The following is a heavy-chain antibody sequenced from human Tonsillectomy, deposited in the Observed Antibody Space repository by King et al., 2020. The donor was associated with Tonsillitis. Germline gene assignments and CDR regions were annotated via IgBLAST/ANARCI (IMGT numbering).Heavy chain of an antibody. J-gene: IGHJ6*03. CDR2: ITTSSYT. Sequence: VQLVESGGGLVKPGGSLRLSCAASGFTFSDYYMSWIRQAPGKGLEWVSYITTSSYTNYADSVKGRFTTSRDNATNSLYLQMNSLRAEDTAVYYCARDLLYESSGYGHYYYYYMDVWGKGTTVTVSS. D-gene: IGHD3-22*01. V-gene: IGHV3-11*05. CDR3: ARDLLYESSGYGHYYYYYMDV. CDR1: GFTFSDYY.